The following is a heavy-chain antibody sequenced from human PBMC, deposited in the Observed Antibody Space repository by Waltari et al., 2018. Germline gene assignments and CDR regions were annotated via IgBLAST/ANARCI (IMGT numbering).Heavy chain of an antibody. CDR2: INAHIGNT. V-gene: IGHV1-18*01. CDR3: ARENLQRQNDY. Sequence: QVQLVQSGAEVKKPGASVKVACKASGYTFTKYGVTWVRQAPGQGLEWMGWINAHIGNTVYTQKFQGRVTMTTDTSTNTVYLELRSLRSDDTAVYYCARENLQRQNDYWGQGTLVTVSS. J-gene: IGHJ4*02. CDR1: GYTFTKYG.